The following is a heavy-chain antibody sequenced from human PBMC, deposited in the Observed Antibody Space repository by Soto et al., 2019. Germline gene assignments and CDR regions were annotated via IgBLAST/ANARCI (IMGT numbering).Heavy chain of an antibody. CDR1: GGSISSSSYY. CDR2: IYYSGST. Sequence: SETLSLTCTVSGGSISSSSYYWGWIRQPPGKGLEWIGSIYYSGSTYYNPSLKSRVTISVDTSKNQFSLKLSSVTAADTAVYYCARPSTVTHDYWGQGTLVTVSS. D-gene: IGHD4-17*01. CDR3: ARPSTVTHDY. V-gene: IGHV4-39*01. J-gene: IGHJ4*02.